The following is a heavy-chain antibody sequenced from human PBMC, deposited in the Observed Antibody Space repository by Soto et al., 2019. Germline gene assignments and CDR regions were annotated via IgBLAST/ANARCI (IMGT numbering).Heavy chain of an antibody. CDR2: IYHSGST. D-gene: IGHD6-13*01. V-gene: IGHV4-4*02. CDR3: ARVARPIAAAGWEVYFDY. CDR1: GGSISSSNW. Sequence: QVQLQESGPGLVNPSGTLSLTCAVSGGSISSSNWWSWVRQPPGKGLEWIGEIYHSGSTNYNPSLKSRVTISVDKSKNQFSLKLSSVTAADTAVYYCARVARPIAAAGWEVYFDYWGQGTLVTVSS. J-gene: IGHJ4*02.